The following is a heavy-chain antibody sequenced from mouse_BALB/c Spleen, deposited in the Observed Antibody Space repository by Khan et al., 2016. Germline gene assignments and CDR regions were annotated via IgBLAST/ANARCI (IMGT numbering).Heavy chain of an antibody. CDR2: INTHSGVP. Sequence: QIQLVQSGPELKKPGETVRISCKASGYTFTTAGIQWVQQMPGKGLKWIGWINTHSGVPKYAEDFKGRFAFSLEISVNTAYLQITNLTNEDTATXCCAGGGAAYYRSDGGAMEYWGQGTSVTVSS. CDR1: GYTFTTAG. CDR3: AGGGAAYYRSDGGAMEY. D-gene: IGHD2-12*01. J-gene: IGHJ4*01. V-gene: IGHV9-4*02.